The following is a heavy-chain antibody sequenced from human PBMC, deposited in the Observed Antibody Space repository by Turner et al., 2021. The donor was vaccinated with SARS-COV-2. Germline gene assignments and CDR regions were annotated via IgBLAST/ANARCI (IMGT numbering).Heavy chain of an antibody. D-gene: IGHD2-15*01. V-gene: IGHV3-66*01. CDR1: VVTVSMHY. J-gene: IGHJ4*02. CDR3: APVNYCGGTCYFEY. CDR2: IYSGGGT. Sequence: EVQVVVSGGDLVQPGGSLGLSCAASVVTVSMHYMSWVRQAPGKGLECVSVIYSGGGTDYTDSVKGRFTISRDNSKNTVYLQMNSLRAEDTALYYCAPVNYCGGTCYFEYWGQGTLVTVSS.